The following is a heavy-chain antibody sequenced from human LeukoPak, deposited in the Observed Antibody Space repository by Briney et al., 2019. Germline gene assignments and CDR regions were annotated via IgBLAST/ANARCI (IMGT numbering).Heavy chain of an antibody. CDR3: ASGGPAGTLFDY. D-gene: IGHD6-13*01. CDR2: IRYDGSNK. Sequence: GGSLRLSCAASGFTFSNYGMHWVRQAPGKGLEWVAFIRYDGSNKYYADTVKGRFTISRDISENTLYLQMNSLRAEDTAVYYCASGGPAGTLFDYWGQGALVTVSS. J-gene: IGHJ4*02. V-gene: IGHV3-30*02. CDR1: GFTFSNYG.